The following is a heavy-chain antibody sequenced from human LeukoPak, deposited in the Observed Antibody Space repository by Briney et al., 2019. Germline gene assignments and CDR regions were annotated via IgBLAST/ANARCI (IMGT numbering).Heavy chain of an antibody. V-gene: IGHV3-21*01. CDR1: GYTFSSYS. J-gene: IGHJ3*02. CDR2: ISSSRSFI. Sequence: GGSLRLSCAASGYTFSSYSMSWVRQAPGKGLEWVSCISSSRSFIFYADSVKGRFTISRDNAKNSLYLQMNSLRAEDTAVYYCARINPDEDAFDIWGQGTMVTVSS. CDR3: ARINPDEDAFDI. D-gene: IGHD1-14*01.